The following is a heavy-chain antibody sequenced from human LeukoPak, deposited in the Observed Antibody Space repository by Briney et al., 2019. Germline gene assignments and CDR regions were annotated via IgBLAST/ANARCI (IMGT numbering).Heavy chain of an antibody. D-gene: IGHD3-22*01. CDR3: ARFHTSGYYRHFDY. CDR1: GGSISTGGYY. J-gene: IGHJ4*02. CDR2: IYYSGST. Sequence: SETLSLTCTVSGGSISTGGYYWSWIRQHPGKGLEWIAYIYYSGSTYYNPSLKSRVTISVDTSKNQFSLKLSSVTAADTAVYYCARFHTSGYYRHFDYWGQGTLVTVSS. V-gene: IGHV4-31*03.